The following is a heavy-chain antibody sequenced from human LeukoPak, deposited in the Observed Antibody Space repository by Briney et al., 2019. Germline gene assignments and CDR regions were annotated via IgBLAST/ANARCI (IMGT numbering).Heavy chain of an antibody. D-gene: IGHD1-26*01. Sequence: GGSLRLSCAASRFTFSSYGMHWVRQAPGKGLEWVSSISSSGNTNYADSVKGRFTISRDNSKNTLYLQMNSLRAEDTAIYYCAKGPYSGFSWGQGTLVTVSS. V-gene: IGHV3-23*01. CDR1: RFTFSSYG. J-gene: IGHJ5*02. CDR3: AKGPYSGFS. CDR2: ISSSGNT.